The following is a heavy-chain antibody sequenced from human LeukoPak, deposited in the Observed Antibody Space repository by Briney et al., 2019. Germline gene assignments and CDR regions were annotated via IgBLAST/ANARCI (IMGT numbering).Heavy chain of an antibody. J-gene: IGHJ4*02. Sequence: GRSLRLSCAASGFTFSSYEMNWVRQAPGKGLEWVSYISSSGSTIYYADSVKGRFTISRDNAKNSLYLQMNSLRAEDTAVYYCARGDYYDSSGYHDYWGQGTLVTVSS. D-gene: IGHD3-22*01. CDR3: ARGDYYDSSGYHDY. V-gene: IGHV3-48*03. CDR1: GFTFSSYE. CDR2: ISSSGSTI.